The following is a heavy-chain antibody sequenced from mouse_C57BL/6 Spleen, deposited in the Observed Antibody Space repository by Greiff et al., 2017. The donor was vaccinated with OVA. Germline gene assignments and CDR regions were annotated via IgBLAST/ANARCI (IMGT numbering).Heavy chain of an antibody. Sequence: VQLKESGPELVKPGASVKMSCKASGYTFTDYNMHWVKQSHGKSLEWIGYINPNYGGTSYNQKFKGKATLTVNKSSSTAYMELRSLTSEDSAVYYCAGDGYFAWFAYWGQGTLVTVSA. V-gene: IGHV1-22*01. CDR3: AGDGYFAWFAY. D-gene: IGHD2-3*01. CDR2: INPNYGGT. J-gene: IGHJ3*01. CDR1: GYTFTDYN.